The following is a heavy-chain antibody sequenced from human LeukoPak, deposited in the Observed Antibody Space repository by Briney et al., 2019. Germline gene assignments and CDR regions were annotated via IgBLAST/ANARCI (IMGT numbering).Heavy chain of an antibody. CDR2: IFYSAST. CDR1: IGSISISNYY. Sequence: SETLSLTCTVSIGSISISNYYSGWVRQPPGKALEWSGNIFYSASTYYSPSSNGRVTISLGTSTSHLCLKLNCVMPTGPCVTFCAKSNGYGLIDIWGQGTMVTVSS. D-gene: IGHD3-22*01. V-gene: IGHV4-39*07. J-gene: IGHJ3*02. CDR3: AKSNGYGLIDI.